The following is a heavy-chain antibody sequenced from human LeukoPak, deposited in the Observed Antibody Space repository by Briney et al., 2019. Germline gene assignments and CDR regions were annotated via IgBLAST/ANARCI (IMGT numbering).Heavy chain of an antibody. V-gene: IGHV4-61*01. CDR2: IYYSGST. Sequence: SETLSLTCTVSGGSVSSGSYYWSWIRQPPGKGLEWIGYIYYSGSTNYNPSLKSRVTISVDPSKNQFSRKVSSVTAADTAVYYCARASGWYDYWFDPWGQGTLVTVSP. CDR1: GGSVSSGSYY. CDR3: ARASGWYDYWFDP. J-gene: IGHJ5*02. D-gene: IGHD6-19*01.